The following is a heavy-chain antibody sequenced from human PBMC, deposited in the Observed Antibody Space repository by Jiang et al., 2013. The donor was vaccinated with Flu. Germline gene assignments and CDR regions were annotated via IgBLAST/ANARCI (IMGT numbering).Heavy chain of an antibody. CDR1: GGSISSYY. CDR3: ARGAPRSGWYNY. CDR2: IYYSGST. J-gene: IGHJ4*02. D-gene: IGHD6-19*01. V-gene: IGHV4-59*13. Sequence: GSGLVKPSETLSLTCTVSGGSISSYYWSWIRQFPGKGLEWIGYIYYSGSTNYNPSLKSRVTISVDTSKNQFSLRLSFVTAADTAVYYCARGAPRSGWYNYWGQGTLVTVS.